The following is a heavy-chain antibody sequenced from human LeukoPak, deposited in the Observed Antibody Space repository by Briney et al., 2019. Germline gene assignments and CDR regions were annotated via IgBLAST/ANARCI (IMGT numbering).Heavy chain of an antibody. V-gene: IGHV3-30*04. CDR2: ISYDGSNK. CDR1: GFPFSSYT. Sequence: GGSLRLSCAASGFPFSSYTLHWVRQAPGKGLEWVSVISYDGSNKYYADSVKGRFTISRDNSKNTLYLQMNSLRAEDTAVYYCARDGTDSPYNWNDDYPSLDYWGQGTLVTVSS. J-gene: IGHJ4*02. D-gene: IGHD1-20*01. CDR3: ARDGTDSPYNWNDDYPSLDY.